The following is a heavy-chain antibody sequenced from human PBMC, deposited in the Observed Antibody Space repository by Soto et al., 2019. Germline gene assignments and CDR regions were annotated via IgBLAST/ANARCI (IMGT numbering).Heavy chain of an antibody. CDR3: ARSLDY. J-gene: IGHJ4*02. CDR2: INQDGSEK. Sequence: GGSLRLSCAASGFTFSSYYMDWVRQAPGKGLERVANINQDGSEKHYVDSVKGRFTISRDNAKNSLYLQMSSLTAEDSALYYCARSLDYWGQGTRVTVSS. V-gene: IGHV3-7*01. CDR1: GFTFSSYY.